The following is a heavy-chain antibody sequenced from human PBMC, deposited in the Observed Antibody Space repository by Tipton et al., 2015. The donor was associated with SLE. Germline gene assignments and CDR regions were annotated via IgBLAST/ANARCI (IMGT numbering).Heavy chain of an antibody. CDR1: GGSISSHY. V-gene: IGHV4-59*11. CDR2: IYYSGST. CDR3: ASGFNFYFDY. Sequence: TLSLTCTVSGGSISSHYWSWIRQPPGKGLEWIGYIYYSGSTNYNPSLKSRVTISVDTSKKQFSLKLNSVTAADTAVYYCASGFNFYFDYWGQGTLVTVSS. D-gene: IGHD1-1*01. J-gene: IGHJ4*02.